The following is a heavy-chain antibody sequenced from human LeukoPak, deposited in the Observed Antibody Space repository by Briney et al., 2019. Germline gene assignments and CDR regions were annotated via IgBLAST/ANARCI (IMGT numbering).Heavy chain of an antibody. CDR3: ARLGGSGSYPL. D-gene: IGHD3-10*01. Sequence: SETLSLTCTVSGGSISSSSYYGGWIRQPPGKGLEWIGSIYYSGSTYYNPSLKSRVTISVDTSKNQFSLKLSSVTAADTAVYYCARLGGSGSYPLWGQGTLVTVSS. CDR1: GGSISSSSYY. V-gene: IGHV4-39*01. J-gene: IGHJ4*02. CDR2: IYYSGST.